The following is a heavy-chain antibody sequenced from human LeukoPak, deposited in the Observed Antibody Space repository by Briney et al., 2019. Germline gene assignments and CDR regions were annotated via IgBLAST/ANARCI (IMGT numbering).Heavy chain of an antibody. D-gene: IGHD6-19*01. J-gene: IGHJ4*02. CDR2: VYYSGST. Sequence: SQTLSLTCTVSGGSISSGGYYWSWIRQHPGKGLELIGNVYYSGSTYYNPSLKSRVTISVDTSKNQFSLKLSSVTAADTAVYYCARPYNSGWKGGFDYWGQGTLVTVSS. V-gene: IGHV4-31*03. CDR1: GGSISSGGYY. CDR3: ARPYNSGWKGGFDY.